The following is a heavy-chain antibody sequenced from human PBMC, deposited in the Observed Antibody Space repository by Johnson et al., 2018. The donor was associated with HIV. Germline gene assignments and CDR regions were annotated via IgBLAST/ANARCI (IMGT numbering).Heavy chain of an antibody. CDR1: GFTFSSYA. CDR3: ARELRGGHTDAFDI. V-gene: IGHV3-30*04. D-gene: IGHD5-18*01. J-gene: IGHJ3*02. Sequence: VQLVESGGGVVQPGRSLRLSCAASGFTFSSYAMHWVRQAPGKGLEWVAVISYDATNKYYTDSVKGRFTISRDNAKNSLYLQMNSLRAEDTAVYYCARELRGGHTDAFDIWGQGTMVTVSS. CDR2: ISYDATNK.